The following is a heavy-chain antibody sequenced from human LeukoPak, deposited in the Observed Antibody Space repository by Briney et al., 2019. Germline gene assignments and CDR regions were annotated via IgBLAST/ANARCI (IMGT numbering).Heavy chain of an antibody. CDR2: ISDIGSI. Sequence: PSETLSLTCTASGGSISSYYRSWIRQPPGKGLEWIAYISDIGSINYNPSLKSRVTISLDTSKNQFSLKLSSVTAADKAVYYCAGHHPRNTVDFWGQGTLVTVSS. D-gene: IGHD2-8*02. CDR1: GGSISSYY. CDR3: AGHHPRNTVDF. V-gene: IGHV4-59*08. J-gene: IGHJ4*02.